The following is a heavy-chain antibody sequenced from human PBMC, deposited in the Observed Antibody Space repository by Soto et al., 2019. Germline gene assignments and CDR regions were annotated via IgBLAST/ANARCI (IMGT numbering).Heavy chain of an antibody. D-gene: IGHD1-1*01. CDR2: IYATGTT. Sequence: ETLSLTCTVSGASSSGFYWSWMRKSAGKGLEWIGRIYATGTTDYNPSLKSRVMMSVDTSKKQFSLKLRSVTAADTAVYYCVRDGTKTLRDWFDPWGQGISVTVS. CDR3: VRDGTKTLRDWFDP. CDR1: GASSSGFY. J-gene: IGHJ5*02. V-gene: IGHV4-4*07.